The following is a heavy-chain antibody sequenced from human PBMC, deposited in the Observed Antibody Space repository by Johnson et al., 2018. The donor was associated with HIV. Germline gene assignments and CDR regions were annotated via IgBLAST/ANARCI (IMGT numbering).Heavy chain of an antibody. Sequence: EQLVESGGGLVQPGGSLRLSCAASGFTFSTHWMSLVRQVPGKRPEWLANINPDGSQKYYLDSLTGRFTISRANGKNSLYLQMNSLRAEDTAVYYCARDRSSGYSVTFDIWGQGTMVTVSS. J-gene: IGHJ3*02. CDR2: INPDGSQK. D-gene: IGHD3-22*01. CDR1: GFTFSTHW. V-gene: IGHV3-7*01. CDR3: ARDRSSGYSVTFDI.